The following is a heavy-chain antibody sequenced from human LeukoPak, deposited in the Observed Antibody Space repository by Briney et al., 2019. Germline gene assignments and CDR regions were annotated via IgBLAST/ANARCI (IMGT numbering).Heavy chain of an antibody. D-gene: IGHD5-24*01. V-gene: IGHV3-11*01. CDR1: GFTFSDYY. CDR2: ISSSGSTI. CDR3: ARLEMATISFDY. Sequence: GGSLRLSCAASGFTFSDYYMSWIRQAPGKGLEWVSYISSSGSTIYYADSVKGRFTISRDNAKNSLYLQVNSLRAEDTAVYYCARLEMATISFDYWGQGTLVTVSS. J-gene: IGHJ4*02.